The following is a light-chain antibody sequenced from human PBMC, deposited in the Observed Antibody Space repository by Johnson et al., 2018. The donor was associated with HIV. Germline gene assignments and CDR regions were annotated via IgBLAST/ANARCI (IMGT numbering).Light chain of an antibody. Sequence: QSVLTQPPSVSAAPGQKVTISCSGSSSNIGNNYVSWYQQLPGTAPKLLIYDNNKRPSGTPDRFSGSKSGTSATLGITGLQTGDEAEYYRGTWASSLRSGFFGTGTKVTVL. J-gene: IGLJ1*01. CDR3: GTWASSLRSGF. CDR1: SSNIGNNY. CDR2: DNN. V-gene: IGLV1-51*01.